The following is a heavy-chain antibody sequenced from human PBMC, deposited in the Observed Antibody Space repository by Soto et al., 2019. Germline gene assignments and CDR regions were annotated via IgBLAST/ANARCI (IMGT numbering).Heavy chain of an antibody. CDR3: ARSRVELRNFDY. CDR2: IYYSGST. J-gene: IGHJ4*02. CDR1: GGSISSYY. Sequence: SETLSLTCTVSGGSISSYYWSWIRQPPGKGLEWIGYIYYSGSTNYNPSLKSRVTISVDTSKNQFSLKLSSVTAADTAVYYCARSRVELRNFDYWGQGTLVTVSS. V-gene: IGHV4-59*01. D-gene: IGHD1-7*01.